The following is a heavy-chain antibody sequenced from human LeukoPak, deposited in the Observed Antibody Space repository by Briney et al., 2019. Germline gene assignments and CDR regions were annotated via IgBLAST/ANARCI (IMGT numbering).Heavy chain of an antibody. D-gene: IGHD3-3*01. V-gene: IGHV4-59*01. J-gene: IGHJ4*02. CDR3: ARESGDFWSGYSLDY. CDR1: GVSITTYY. CDR2: IYHSGST. Sequence: KASETLSLTCTVSGVSITTYYWSWIRQPPGKGLEWIGYIYHSGSTNYNPSLKSRVTISVDTSKNQFSLKLSSVTAAGTAVYYCARESGDFWSGYSLDYWGQGTLVTVSS.